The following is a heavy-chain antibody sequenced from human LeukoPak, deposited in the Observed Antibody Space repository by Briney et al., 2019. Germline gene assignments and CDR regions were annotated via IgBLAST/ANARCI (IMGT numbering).Heavy chain of an antibody. Sequence: SHTLSLTCAISGDTVSSNSAAWNWIRQSPSRGLEWLGRTYHRSKWYYDYAVSVKSRITITPDTSKNQFSLQLNSVTPEDTAVYYCARSSYSNSWYVDYWGQGTLVTVSS. CDR1: GDTVSSNSAA. CDR2: TYHRSKWYY. V-gene: IGHV6-1*01. D-gene: IGHD6-13*01. CDR3: ARSSYSNSWYVDY. J-gene: IGHJ4*02.